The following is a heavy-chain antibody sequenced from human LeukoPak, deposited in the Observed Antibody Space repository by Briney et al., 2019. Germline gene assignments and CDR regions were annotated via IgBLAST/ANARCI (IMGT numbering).Heavy chain of an antibody. Sequence: SETLSLTCTVSGGSISNYWWSWIRQAAGEGLQWIGRIYSSGSTNYNPSLKSRVTISVDTSKNQFSLKLSSVTAADTAVYYCARGYSYYFDYWGQGTLVTVSS. CDR3: ARGYSYYFDY. CDR1: GGSISNYW. J-gene: IGHJ4*02. V-gene: IGHV4-4*07. CDR2: IYSSGST. D-gene: IGHD5-18*01.